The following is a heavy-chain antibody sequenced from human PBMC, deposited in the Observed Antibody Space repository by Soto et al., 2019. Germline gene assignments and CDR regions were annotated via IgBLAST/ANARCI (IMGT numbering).Heavy chain of an antibody. D-gene: IGHD3-3*01. J-gene: IGHJ6*03. Sequence: PGGSLRLSCAASGFTFSSYWMHWVRQAPGKGLVWVSRINSDGSSTSYADSVKGRFTISRDNAKNTLYLQMNSLRAEDTAVYYCARDPYDFWSGYYGDYYYYMDVWGKGTTVTVSS. CDR3: ARDPYDFWSGYYGDYYYYMDV. CDR2: INSDGSST. CDR1: GFTFSSYW. V-gene: IGHV3-74*01.